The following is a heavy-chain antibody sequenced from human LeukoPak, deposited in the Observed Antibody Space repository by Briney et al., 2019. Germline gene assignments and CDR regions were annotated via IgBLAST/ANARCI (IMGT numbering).Heavy chain of an antibody. CDR2: ISSGSTI. V-gene: IGHV3-48*03. CDR3: ARDAGWNKYYFDY. D-gene: IGHD1/OR15-1a*01. CDR1: GFTFSSYE. Sequence: GGSLRLSCAASGFTFSSYEMNWVRQAPGKGLEWVSYISSGSTIYYADSVKGRFTISRDNAKNSLYLQMNSLRAEDTAVYYCARDAGWNKYYFDYWGQGTLVTVSS. J-gene: IGHJ4*02.